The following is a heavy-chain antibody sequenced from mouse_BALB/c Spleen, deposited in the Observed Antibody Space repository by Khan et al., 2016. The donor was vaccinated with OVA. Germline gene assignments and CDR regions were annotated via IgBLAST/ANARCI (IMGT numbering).Heavy chain of an antibody. D-gene: IGHD2-10*01. CDR3: AKAYYGNYYAMDH. J-gene: IGHJ4*01. V-gene: IGHV1S137*01. Sequence: QIQLVQSGAELVRPGVSVKISCKGSGYTFTDYAMNWVKQSHAKSLEWIGVISTYYGDTSYSQKFKGKATMTVDKSSNTAYMELARLTSEYSAIYYCAKAYYGNYYAMDHWGQGTSVTVSS. CDR2: ISTYYGDT. CDR1: GYTFTDYA.